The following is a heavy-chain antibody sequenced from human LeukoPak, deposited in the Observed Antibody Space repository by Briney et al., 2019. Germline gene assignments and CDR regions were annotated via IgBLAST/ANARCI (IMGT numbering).Heavy chain of an antibody. CDR1: GFTFSGYW. J-gene: IGHJ4*02. CDR2: INGDASRA. Sequence: SGGSLRLPCAASGFTFSGYWMHWVRQAPGKGLVWVSGINGDASRATYADSVKGRFTISSDNAKNTLYLQMNSLRADDTAVYYCSRGGYNGLDYWGQGTLVTVSS. CDR3: SRGGYNGLDY. D-gene: IGHD5-24*01. V-gene: IGHV3-74*01.